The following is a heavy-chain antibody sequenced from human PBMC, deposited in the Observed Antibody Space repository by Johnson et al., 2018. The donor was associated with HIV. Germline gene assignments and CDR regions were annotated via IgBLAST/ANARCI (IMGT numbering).Heavy chain of an antibody. CDR2: ISSNGGST. CDR1: GFTFSMYA. D-gene: IGHD3-22*01. Sequence: VQLVESGGGVVQPGRSLRLSCSASGFTFSMYAMHWVRQAPGKGLEYVSAISSNGGSTYYADSVKARFTISRDNSKNTLYLQMDSLRAEDMAVYYCTIPYYYDSGGYQWGQGTMVTVSS. V-gene: IGHV3-64*07. J-gene: IGHJ3*01. CDR3: TIPYYYDSGGYQ.